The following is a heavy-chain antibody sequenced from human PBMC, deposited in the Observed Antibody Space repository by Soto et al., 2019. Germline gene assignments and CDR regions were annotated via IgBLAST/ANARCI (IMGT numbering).Heavy chain of an antibody. CDR3: AKDSNYDFWSGYYTENWFDP. CDR1: GFTFSSYA. V-gene: IGHV3-23*01. D-gene: IGHD3-3*01. Sequence: LRLSCAASGFTFSSYAMSWVRQAPGKGLEWVSAISGSGGSTYYADSVKGRFTISRDNSKNTLYLQMNSLRAEDTAVYYCAKDSNYDFWSGYYTENWFDPWGQGTLVTVSS. J-gene: IGHJ5*02. CDR2: ISGSGGST.